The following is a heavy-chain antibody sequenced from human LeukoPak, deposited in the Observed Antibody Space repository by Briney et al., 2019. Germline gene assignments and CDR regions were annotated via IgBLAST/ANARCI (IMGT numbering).Heavy chain of an antibody. CDR2: ISGSDGST. D-gene: IGHD6-6*01. V-gene: IGHV3-23*01. CDR3: AKGSSSNIAARLSY. Sequence: PGGSLRLSCAASGFTFSSYAMSWVRQAPGKGLEWVSAISGSDGSTYYADSVKGRFTISRDNSKNTLYLQMNGLRAEDTAIYSCAKGSSSNIAARLSYWGQGTLVTVSS. CDR1: GFTFSSYA. J-gene: IGHJ4*02.